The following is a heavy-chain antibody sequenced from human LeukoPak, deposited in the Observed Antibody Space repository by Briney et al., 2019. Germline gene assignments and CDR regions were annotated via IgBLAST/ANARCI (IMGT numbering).Heavy chain of an antibody. Sequence: PSETLSLTCTVSGGSLSSYYWSWIRQPPGKGLEWIGYIYYSGSTNYNPSLKSRVTISVDTSKNQFSLKLSSVTAADTAVYYCAREARNPRAKHLFDYWGQGTLVTVSS. J-gene: IGHJ4*02. CDR3: AREARNPRAKHLFDY. CDR2: IYYSGST. V-gene: IGHV4-59*01. D-gene: IGHD1-14*01. CDR1: GGSLSSYY.